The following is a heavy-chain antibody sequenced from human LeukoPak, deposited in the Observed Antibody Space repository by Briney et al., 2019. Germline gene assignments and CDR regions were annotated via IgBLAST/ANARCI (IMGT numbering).Heavy chain of an antibody. V-gene: IGHV3-49*03. CDR3: TRDKQYYDYVWGSYRSYYFDY. Sequence: PGGSLRLSCAASGFTFSNAWMSWFRQAPGKGLEWVGFIRSKAYGGTTEYAASVKGRFTISRDDSKSIAYLQMNSLKTEDTAVYYCTRDKQYYDYVWGSYRSYYFDYWGQGTLVTVSS. D-gene: IGHD3-16*02. CDR2: IRSKAYGGTT. J-gene: IGHJ4*02. CDR1: GFTFSNAW.